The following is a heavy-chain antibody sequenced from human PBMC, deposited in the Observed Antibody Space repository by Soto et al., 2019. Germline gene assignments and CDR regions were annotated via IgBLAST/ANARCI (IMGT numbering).Heavy chain of an antibody. V-gene: IGHV4-59*01. D-gene: IGHD2-15*01. J-gene: IGHJ6*02. CDR2: IYYSGST. CDR1: GGSISSYY. Sequence: PSETLSLTCTVSGGSISSYYWSWIRQPPGKGLEWIGYIYYSGSTNYNPSLKSRVTISVDTSKNQFSLKLSSVTAADTAVYYCARGGLGYCSGGSCYLDPLVYYYYGMDVWGQGTTVTVSS. CDR3: ARGGLGYCSGGSCYLDPLVYYYYGMDV.